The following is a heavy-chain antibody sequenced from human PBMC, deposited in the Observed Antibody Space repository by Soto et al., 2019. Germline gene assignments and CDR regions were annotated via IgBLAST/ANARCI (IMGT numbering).Heavy chain of an antibody. CDR3: AKEGGLSGSYYISSSYYFDY. V-gene: IGHV3-30*18. J-gene: IGHJ4*02. Sequence: QVQLVESGGGVVQPGRSLRLSCVASGFTFSSYGMHWVRQAPGKGLEWVAIISYDGSKTYYADSVKGRFTISRDNSKHTLYLQMNSLRAEDTSVYYCAKEGGLSGSYYISSSYYFDYWGQGTLVTVSS. D-gene: IGHD1-26*01. CDR2: ISYDGSKT. CDR1: GFTFSSYG.